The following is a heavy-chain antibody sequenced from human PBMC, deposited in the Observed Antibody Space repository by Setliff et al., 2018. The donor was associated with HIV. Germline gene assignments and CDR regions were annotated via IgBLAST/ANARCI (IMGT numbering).Heavy chain of an antibody. J-gene: IGHJ2*01. Sequence: GGSLRLSCAASGFSVSSYWMHWVRQTPGKGLVWVSRIKPDGSSITYADSVKGRFTISRDNAKNTVYLQMNSLSAEDAAVYYCTRDPPTSGWYFDLWGRGTLVTVSS. D-gene: IGHD7-27*01. CDR2: IKPDGSSI. CDR1: GFSVSSYW. CDR3: TRDPPTSGWYFDL. V-gene: IGHV3-74*01.